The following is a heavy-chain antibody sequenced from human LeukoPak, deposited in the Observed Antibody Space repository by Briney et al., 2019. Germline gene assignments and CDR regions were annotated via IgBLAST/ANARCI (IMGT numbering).Heavy chain of an antibody. CDR3: ASGATTRLDY. Sequence: GGSLRLSCAASGFTFSSYGMHWVRQAPGKGLEWVAVIWYDGSNEYYVDSVKGRFTISRDNSKNTLYLQTNSLRAEDTAVYFCASGATTRLDYWGQGTLVTVSS. J-gene: IGHJ4*02. CDR2: IWYDGSNE. CDR1: GFTFSSYG. D-gene: IGHD1-26*01. V-gene: IGHV3-33*01.